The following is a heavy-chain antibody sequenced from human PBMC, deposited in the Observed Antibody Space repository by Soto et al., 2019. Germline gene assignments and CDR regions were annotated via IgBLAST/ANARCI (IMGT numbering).Heavy chain of an antibody. CDR3: ASLYCSGGDCPSRY. D-gene: IGHD2-15*01. CDR1: GFTFSTYG. Sequence: QVQLVESGGGVVQPGRSLRLSCAASGFTFSTYGMHWVPQAPGKGLEWVAVIWYDGRNKYYADSVKGRFTISRDNSKNTLYLQMHSLRAEDTAVYYCASLYCSGGDCPSRYWGQGTLVTVSS. J-gene: IGHJ4*02. V-gene: IGHV3-33*01. CDR2: IWYDGRNK.